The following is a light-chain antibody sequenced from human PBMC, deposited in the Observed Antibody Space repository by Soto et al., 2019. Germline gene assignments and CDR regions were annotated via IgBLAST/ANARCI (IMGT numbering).Light chain of an antibody. CDR2: EVS. CDR1: SSDVGAYNY. Sequence: QSALTQPPSASGSLGQSVTISCTATSSDVGAYNYVSWYQQRPGKAPKVIIYEVSKRPSGVPDRFSGSKSGNTASLTVSGLQAEDVADYYCSSYAATFLFGGGTKLTVL. V-gene: IGLV2-8*01. CDR3: SSYAATFL. J-gene: IGLJ2*01.